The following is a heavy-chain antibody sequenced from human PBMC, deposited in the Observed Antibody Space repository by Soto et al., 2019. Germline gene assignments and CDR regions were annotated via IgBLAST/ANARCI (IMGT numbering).Heavy chain of an antibody. Sequence: VESLKLSCKGSGYSLTSYWIGWVRQMPGKGLEWRGIIYPGESDTRYSPSFQGQVTISADKSISTAYLQWSSLKASDTAMYYCARRGDSAAAGKPFDYWGQGILVTVSS. CDR2: IYPGESDT. V-gene: IGHV5-51*01. CDR1: GYSLTSYW. CDR3: ARRGDSAAAGKPFDY. D-gene: IGHD6-13*01. J-gene: IGHJ4*02.